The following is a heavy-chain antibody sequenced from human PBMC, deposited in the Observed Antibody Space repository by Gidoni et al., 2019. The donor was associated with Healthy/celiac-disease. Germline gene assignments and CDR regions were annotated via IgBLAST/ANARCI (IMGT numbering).Heavy chain of an antibody. CDR3: ARTTVTTEWWFDP. Sequence: QVQQVQSGAEVKKPGSSVQVSCKASGGTFSSYAISWVRKAPGQGLEWKGVIIPIFDTANYAQKFQGRGTITADEYTSTAYMELSSLRSEDTAVYYCARTTVTTEWWFDPWGQGTLVTVSS. CDR1: GGTFSSYA. CDR2: IIPIFDTA. J-gene: IGHJ5*02. V-gene: IGHV1-69*01. D-gene: IGHD4-17*01.